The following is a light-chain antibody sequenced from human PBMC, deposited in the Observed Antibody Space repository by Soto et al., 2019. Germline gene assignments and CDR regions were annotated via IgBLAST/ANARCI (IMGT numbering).Light chain of an antibody. CDR2: DVS. CDR3: SSYTSSSLVI. V-gene: IGLV2-14*01. CDR1: SSDVGSYNY. J-gene: IGLJ2*01. Sequence: QSFLTQPASVSGSPGQSITISCTGTSSDVGSYNYVSWYQQHPGKAPKVMIYDVSSRPSGVSNRFSGSKYGNTASLTISGLQAEDEADYYCSSYTSSSLVIFGGGTKVTVL.